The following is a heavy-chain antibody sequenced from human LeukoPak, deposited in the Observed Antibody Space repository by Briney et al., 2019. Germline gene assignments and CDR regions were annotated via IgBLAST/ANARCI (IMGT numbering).Heavy chain of an antibody. CDR1: GYSISSGYY. CDR2: IYHSGST. CDR3: ARGILRYFDWPNWFDP. Sequence: SETLSLTCTVSGYSISSGYYWGWIRQPPGKGLEWIGSIYHSGSTYYNPSLKSRVTISVDTSKNQFSLKLSSVTAADRAVYYCARGILRYFDWPNWFDPWGQGTLVTVSS. J-gene: IGHJ5*02. D-gene: IGHD3-9*01. V-gene: IGHV4-38-2*02.